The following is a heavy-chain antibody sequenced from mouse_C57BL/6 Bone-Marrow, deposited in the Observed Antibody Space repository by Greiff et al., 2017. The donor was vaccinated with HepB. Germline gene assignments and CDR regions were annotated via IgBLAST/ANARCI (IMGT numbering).Heavy chain of an antibody. V-gene: IGHV2-9*01. CDR1: GFSLTSYG. CDR3: AKQIYDGYPCWYFDV. J-gene: IGHJ1*03. D-gene: IGHD2-3*01. Sequence: VQVVESGPGLVAPSQSLSITCTVSGFSLTSYGVDWVRQPPGKGLEWLGVIWGGGSTNYNSALMSRLSISKDNSKSQVFLKMNSLQTDDTAMYYCAKQIYDGYPCWYFDVWGTGTTVTVSS. CDR2: IWGGGST.